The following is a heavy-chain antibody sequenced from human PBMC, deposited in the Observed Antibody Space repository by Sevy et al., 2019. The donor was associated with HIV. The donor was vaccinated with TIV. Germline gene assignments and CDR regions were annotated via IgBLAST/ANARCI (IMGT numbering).Heavy chain of an antibody. CDR2: ISTYSGST. J-gene: IGHJ3*02. Sequence: ASVKVSCKASGYTFTTYDITWMRQAPGQGLEWMGWISTYSGSTTYAQRLQGRVTMTTDTSTSTAYMELRSLRSDDTAKYYCAKVPKSFCSCTSCNNEPIDIGGQGTMVTVSS. V-gene: IGHV1-18*01. D-gene: IGHD2-2*01. CDR3: AKVPKSFCSCTSCNNEPIDI. CDR1: GYTFTTYD.